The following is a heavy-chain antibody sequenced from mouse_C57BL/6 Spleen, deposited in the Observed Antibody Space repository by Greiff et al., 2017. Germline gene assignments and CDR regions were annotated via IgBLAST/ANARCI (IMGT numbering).Heavy chain of an antibody. V-gene: IGHV3-6*01. CDR3: AREGWDGY. J-gene: IGHJ2*01. CDR1: GYSITSGYY. Sequence: EVKLQESGPGLVKPSQSLSLTCSVTGYSITSGYYWNWIRQFPGNKLEWMGYISYDGSNNYNPSLKNLISITRDTSKNQFFLKLNSVTTEDTATYYCAREGWDGYWGQGTTLTVSS. CDR2: ISYDGSN. D-gene: IGHD4-1*01.